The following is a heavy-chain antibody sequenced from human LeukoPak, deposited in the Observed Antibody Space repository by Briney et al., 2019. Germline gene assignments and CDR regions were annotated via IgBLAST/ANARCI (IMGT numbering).Heavy chain of an antibody. CDR2: ISSSSSTI. CDR3: ARDNKGELPVEGVVDY. D-gene: IGHD1-26*01. CDR1: GFTFSSYS. J-gene: IGHJ4*02. V-gene: IGHV3-48*01. Sequence: GGSLRLSCAASGFTFSSYSMNWVRQAPGKGLEWVSYISSSSSTIYYADSVKGRFTISRDNAKNSLYLQMNSLRAEDTAVYYFARDNKGELPVEGVVDYWGQGTLVTVSS.